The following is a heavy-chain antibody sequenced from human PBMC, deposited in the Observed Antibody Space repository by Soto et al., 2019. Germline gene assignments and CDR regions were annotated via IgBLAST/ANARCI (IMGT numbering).Heavy chain of an antibody. CDR2: IYYSGST. CDR1: GGSISSGDYY. CDR3: ARVSDYYDSSGYYLDY. V-gene: IGHV4-30-4*01. J-gene: IGHJ4*02. Sequence: SETLSLTCTVSGGSISSGDYYWSWIRQPPGKGLEWIGYIYYSGSTYYNPSLKSRVTISVDTSKNQFSLKLSSVTAADTAVYYCARVSDYYDSSGYYLDYWGQGTLVTVSS. D-gene: IGHD3-22*01.